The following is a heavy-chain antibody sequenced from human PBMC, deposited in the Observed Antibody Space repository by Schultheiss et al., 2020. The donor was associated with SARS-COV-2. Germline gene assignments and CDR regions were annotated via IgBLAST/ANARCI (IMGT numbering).Heavy chain of an antibody. Sequence: SGPTLVKPTQTLTLTCTFSGFSLTTSGMSVSWIRQPPGKALEWLALIYWDDDKRYSPSLKTRLTISKDTSKNQVVLTMTNMDPVDTATYYCARIPTSGSYYYYYGMDVWGQGTTVTVSS. J-gene: IGHJ6*02. V-gene: IGHV2-70*01. CDR2: IYWDDDK. CDR1: GFSLTTSGMS. D-gene: IGHD1-26*01. CDR3: ARIPTSGSYYYYYGMDV.